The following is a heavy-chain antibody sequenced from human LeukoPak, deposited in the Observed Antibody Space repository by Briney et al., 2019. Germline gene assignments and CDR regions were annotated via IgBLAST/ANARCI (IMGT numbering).Heavy chain of an antibody. CDR1: GGSISSSSYY. D-gene: IGHD3-10*01. V-gene: IGHV4-39*07. CDR3: ARWSWALGYYGSGSYNWFDP. Sequence: PSETLSLTCTVSGGSISSSSYYWGWIRQPPGKGLEWIGSIYYSGSTYYNPSLKSRVTISVDTSKNQFSLKLSSVTAADTAVYYCARWSWALGYYGSGSYNWFDPWGQGTLVTVSS. J-gene: IGHJ5*02. CDR2: IYYSGST.